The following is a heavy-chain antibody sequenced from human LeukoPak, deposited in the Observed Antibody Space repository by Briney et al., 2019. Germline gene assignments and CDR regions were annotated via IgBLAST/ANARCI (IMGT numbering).Heavy chain of an antibody. V-gene: IGHV4-59*01. CDR3: ATGLDAFDI. CDR1: GGSISSYY. J-gene: IGHJ3*02. CDR2: IYYSGST. Sequence: PSETLSLTWTVSGGSISSYYWSWIRQPPGKGLEWIGYIYYSGSTNYNPSLKSRVTISVDTSKNQFSLKLSSVTAADAAVYYCATGLDAFDIWGQGTMVTVSS. D-gene: IGHD3/OR15-3a*01.